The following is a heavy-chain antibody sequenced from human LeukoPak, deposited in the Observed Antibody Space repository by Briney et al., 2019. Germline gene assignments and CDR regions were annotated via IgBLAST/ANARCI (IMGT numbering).Heavy chain of an antibody. V-gene: IGHV4-59*08. CDR3: ARPRGYSYGYFDY. D-gene: IGHD5-18*01. Sequence: PSETLSLTCTVSDGSISSYYWNWIRQPPGKGLEWIGSIYHSGSTYYNPSLKSRVTISVDTSKNQFSLKLSSVTAADTAVYYCARPRGYSYGYFDYWGQGTLVTVSS. CDR1: DGSISSYY. CDR2: IYHSGST. J-gene: IGHJ4*02.